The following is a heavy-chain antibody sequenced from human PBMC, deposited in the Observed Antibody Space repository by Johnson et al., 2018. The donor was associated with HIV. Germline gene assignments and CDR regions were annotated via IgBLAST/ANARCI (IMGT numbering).Heavy chain of an antibody. CDR3: ARSSGARWAFDI. Sequence: VQPGRSLRLSCAASGFTFDDFGMSWVRQAPGKGLEWVSGINWNGGSTYYADSVKGRFTISRDNSKNSLYLQMNSLRAEDTAVYYCARSSGARWAFDIWGQGTMVTVSS. CDR1: GFTFDDFG. J-gene: IGHJ3*02. V-gene: IGHV3-20*04. CDR2: INWNGGST. D-gene: IGHD6-6*01.